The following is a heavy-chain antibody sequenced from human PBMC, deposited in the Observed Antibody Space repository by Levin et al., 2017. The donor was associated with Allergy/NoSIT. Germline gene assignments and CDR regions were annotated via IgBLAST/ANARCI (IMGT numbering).Heavy chain of an antibody. Sequence: GESLKISCAASGFTFSDHYMSWIRQAPGKGPEWISYISRDGSTIHYGGSLKGRFTISRDNAKNSLYLCMSSLSVEDTAVYYCARQSVLGGVMDVWGQGTTVIVSS. CDR2: ISRDGSTI. D-gene: IGHD1-26*01. CDR1: GFTFSDHY. V-gene: IGHV3-11*01. CDR3: ARQSVLGGVMDV. J-gene: IGHJ6*02.